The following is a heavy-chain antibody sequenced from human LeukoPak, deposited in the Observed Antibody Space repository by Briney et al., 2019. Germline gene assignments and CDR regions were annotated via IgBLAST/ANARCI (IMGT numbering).Heavy chain of an antibody. CDR2: IWYDGSNK. J-gene: IGHJ6*04. Sequence: GGSLRLSCAASGFAFSSHGRHWVRQAPGKGLEWVAVIWYDGSNKYYADSVKGRFTISRDNSKNMLYVEMNSLRAEDTAVYYCVRWGSGKVMDVWGKGTTVTVSP. CDR3: VRWGSGKVMDV. D-gene: IGHD7-27*01. CDR1: GFAFSSHG. V-gene: IGHV3-33*01.